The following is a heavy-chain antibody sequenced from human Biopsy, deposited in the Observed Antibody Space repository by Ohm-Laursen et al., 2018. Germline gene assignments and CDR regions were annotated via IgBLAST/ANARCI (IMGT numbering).Heavy chain of an antibody. Sequence: SETLSLTCPVSGGSIGGSGDYWSWIRQPPGKGLEWIGYIPDTGITNYNPSLRGRVAMSVDTSKNQFSLQLTSVTAADTAMFFCARLFRLDDYWNDDPPDGFDVWGQGTMVTVSS. CDR2: IPDTGIT. CDR1: GGSIGGSGDY. D-gene: IGHD3-3*01. CDR3: ARLFRLDDYWNDDPPDGFDV. J-gene: IGHJ3*01. V-gene: IGHV4-61*08.